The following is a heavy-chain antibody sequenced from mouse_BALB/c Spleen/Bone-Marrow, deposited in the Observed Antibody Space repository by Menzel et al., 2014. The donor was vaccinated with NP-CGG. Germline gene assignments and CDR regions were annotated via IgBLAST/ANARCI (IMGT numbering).Heavy chain of an antibody. CDR2: INPGSSTI. J-gene: IGHJ4*01. CDR1: GFDFSRYW. CDR3: ARQTGTGAMDY. Sequence: EVKLVESGGGLVQPGGSLNLSCAASGFDFSRYWMSWARRAPGKGQEWIGEINPGSSTINYTPSLKDKFIISRDNAKNTLYLQMIKVRSDDTALYYCARQTGTGAMDYWGQGTSVTVSS. D-gene: IGHD4-1*01. V-gene: IGHV4-2*02.